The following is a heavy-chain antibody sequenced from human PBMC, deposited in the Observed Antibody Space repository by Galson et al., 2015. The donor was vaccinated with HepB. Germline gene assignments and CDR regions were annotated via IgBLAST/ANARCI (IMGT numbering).Heavy chain of an antibody. CDR1: GYTFTSYG. Sequence: SVKVSCKASGYTFTSYGISWVRQAPGQGLEWMGWISAYNGNTNYAQKLQGRVTMTTDTSTSTAYMELRSLRSDDTAVYYCARGNWDIVVVPAADLGDYYYYGMDVWGQGTTVTVSS. J-gene: IGHJ6*02. D-gene: IGHD2-2*01. V-gene: IGHV1-18*01. CDR3: ARGNWDIVVVPAADLGDYYYYGMDV. CDR2: ISAYNGNT.